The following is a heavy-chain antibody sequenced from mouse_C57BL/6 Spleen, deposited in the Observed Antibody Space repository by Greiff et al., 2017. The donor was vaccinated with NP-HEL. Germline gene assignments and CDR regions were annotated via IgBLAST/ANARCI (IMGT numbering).Heavy chain of an antibody. CDR2: IWGDGST. J-gene: IGHJ3*01. V-gene: IGHV2-3*01. D-gene: IGHD1-1*01. Sequence: VMLVESGPGLVAPSQSLSITCTVSGFSLTSYGVSWVRQPPGKGLEWLGVIWGDGSTNYHSALISRLSISKDNSKSQVFLKLNSLQTDATATYFSAANYGSSRAWFAYWGQGTLVTVSA. CDR1: GFSLTSYG. CDR3: AANYGSSRAWFAY.